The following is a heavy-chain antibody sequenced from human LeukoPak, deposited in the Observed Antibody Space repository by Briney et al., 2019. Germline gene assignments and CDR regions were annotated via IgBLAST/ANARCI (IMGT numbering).Heavy chain of an antibody. CDR3: AKEGYYGSGSYSDY. V-gene: IGHV3-30*18. Sequence: PGGSLRLSCAASGFTFSSYGMHWVRQAPGKGLEWVAVISYDGSNKYYADSVKGRFTISRDNSKNTLYLQMNSLRAEDTAVYYCAKEGYYGSGSYSDYWGQGTLATVSS. J-gene: IGHJ4*02. CDR1: GFTFSSYG. D-gene: IGHD3-10*01. CDR2: ISYDGSNK.